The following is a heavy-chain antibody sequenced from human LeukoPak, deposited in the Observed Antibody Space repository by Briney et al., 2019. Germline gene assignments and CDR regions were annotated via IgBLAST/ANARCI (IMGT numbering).Heavy chain of an antibody. CDR2: ISSSSSYT. D-gene: IGHD3-9*01. CDR3: ARDGGSYYDILTGYSQLTYGMDV. CDR1: GFTFSDYY. J-gene: IGHJ6*04. V-gene: IGHV3-11*06. Sequence: GGSLRLSCAASGFTFSDYYMSWTRQAPGKGLEWVSYISSSSSYTNYADSVKGRFTISRDNAKNSLYLQMNSLRAEDTAVYYCARDGGSYYDILTGYSQLTYGMDVWGKGTTVTVSS.